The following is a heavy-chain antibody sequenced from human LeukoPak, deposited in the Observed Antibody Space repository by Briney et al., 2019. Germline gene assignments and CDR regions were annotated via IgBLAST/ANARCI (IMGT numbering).Heavy chain of an antibody. J-gene: IGHJ1*01. CDR3: ARVSGLGMNEYYQH. D-gene: IGHD3-16*01. CDR1: GLSFADSW. CDR2: INNDGSDT. V-gene: IGHV3-74*01. Sequence: GGSLRLSCAASGLSFADSWMHWVRQAPGKGLVWVSRINNDGSDTRYADSVRGRFTISRDNAKNTLYLRMNSLRAEETAVYYCARVSGLGMNEYYQHWGQGTLVTVPS.